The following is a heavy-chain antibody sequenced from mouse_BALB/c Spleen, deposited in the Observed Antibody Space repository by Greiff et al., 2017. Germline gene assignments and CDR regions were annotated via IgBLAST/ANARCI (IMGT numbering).Heavy chain of an antibody. J-gene: IGHJ4*01. V-gene: IGHV1S81*02. CDR3: TLYGYDGMDY. CDR2: INPSNGGT. Sequence: QVQLQQSGAELVKPGASVKLSCKASGYTFTSYYMYWVKQRPGQGLEWIGEINPSNGGTNFNEKFKSKATLTVDKSSSTAYMQLSSLTSEDSAVYYCTLYGYDGMDYWGQGTSVTVSS. CDR1: GYTFTSYY. D-gene: IGHD2-2*01.